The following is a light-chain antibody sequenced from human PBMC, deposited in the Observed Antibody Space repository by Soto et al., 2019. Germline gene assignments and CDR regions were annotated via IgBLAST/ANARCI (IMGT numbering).Light chain of an antibody. CDR2: DSS. Sequence: ESVLTQSTATLSLSPGERATLSFRASQSVGSSLAWYQQKPGQAPRLLINDSSNRATGIPARFSGSGSGTDFTLTISSLEPEDFAVYYCQQRNDWPLTFGGGTMVDIK. CDR3: QQRNDWPLT. J-gene: IGKJ4*01. V-gene: IGKV3-11*01. CDR1: QSVGSS.